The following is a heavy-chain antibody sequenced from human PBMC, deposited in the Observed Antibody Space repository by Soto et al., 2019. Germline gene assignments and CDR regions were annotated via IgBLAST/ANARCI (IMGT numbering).Heavy chain of an antibody. CDR1: GFTFSSYA. J-gene: IGHJ4*02. Sequence: GGSLRLSCAASGFTFSSYAMSWVRQAPGKGLEWVSAISGSGGSTYYADSVKGRFTISRDNSKNTLYLQMNSLRAEDTAVYYCAREGRDYCSSASCPKIWGQGTLVTVSS. V-gene: IGHV3-23*01. D-gene: IGHD2-2*01. CDR3: AREGRDYCSSASCPKI. CDR2: ISGSGGST.